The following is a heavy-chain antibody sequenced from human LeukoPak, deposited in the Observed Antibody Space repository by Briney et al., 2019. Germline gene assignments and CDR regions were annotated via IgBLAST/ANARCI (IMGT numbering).Heavy chain of an antibody. CDR3: ARDPYSSGWYPGNWFDP. V-gene: IGHV1-69*04. CDR2: IIPIFGIA. J-gene: IGHJ5*02. CDR1: GGTFSSYA. D-gene: IGHD6-19*01. Sequence: SVKVSCKASGGTFSSYAISWVRQAPGQGLEWMGRIIPIFGIANYAQKFQGRVTITADKSTSTAYMELSSLTSEDTAVYYCARDPYSSGWYPGNWFDPWGQGTLVTVSS.